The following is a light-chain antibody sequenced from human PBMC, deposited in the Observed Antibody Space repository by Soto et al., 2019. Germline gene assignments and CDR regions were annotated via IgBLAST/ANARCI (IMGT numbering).Light chain of an antibody. J-gene: IGLJ2*01. CDR2: DNN. Sequence: QSVLTQPPSVSAAPGQKVTISCSGSSSNLGNNYVSWYQQLPGTAPKLLIYDNNERPSGIPDRFSGSKSGTSATLGITGLQTGYEAEYYCGTWDSSLSSVVFGGGTKLTVL. V-gene: IGLV1-51*01. CDR3: GTWDSSLSSVV. CDR1: SSNLGNNY.